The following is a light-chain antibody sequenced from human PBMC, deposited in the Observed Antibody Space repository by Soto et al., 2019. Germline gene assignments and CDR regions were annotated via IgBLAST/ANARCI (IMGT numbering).Light chain of an antibody. V-gene: IGKV3-15*01. CDR2: GAS. CDR3: QQYNNWPLT. Sequence: EIVMTQSPATLSVSPGQRATLSCSASQSVSSNLAWYKQKPGQAPRLLIYGASTRASGIPARFSGSESGTEFTLTISSLQSEDFAAYYCQQYNNWPLTFGGGTKV. CDR1: QSVSSN. J-gene: IGKJ4*01.